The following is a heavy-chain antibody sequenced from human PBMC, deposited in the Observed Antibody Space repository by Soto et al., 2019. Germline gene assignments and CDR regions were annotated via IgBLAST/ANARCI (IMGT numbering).Heavy chain of an antibody. CDR1: GFTVSSNY. J-gene: IGHJ4*02. D-gene: IGHD3-22*01. V-gene: IGHV3-53*01. CDR3: ARSAMIVVPLGY. CDR2: IYSGGST. Sequence: GSLRLSCAASGFTVSSNYMSWVRQAPGKGLEWVSVIYSGGSTYYADSVKGRFTISRDNSKNTLYLQMNSLRAEDTAVYYCARSAMIVVPLGYWGQGTLVTVSS.